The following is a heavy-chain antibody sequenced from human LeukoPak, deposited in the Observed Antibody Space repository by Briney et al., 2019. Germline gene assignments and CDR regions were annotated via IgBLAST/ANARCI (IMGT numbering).Heavy chain of an antibody. CDR2: INPNSGGT. D-gene: IGHD3-22*01. J-gene: IGHJ4*02. CDR3: ARGPDSSGYYPFDY. Sequence: ASVTVSCKASGYTLTGYYMHWVRQAPGQGLEWMGWINPNSGGTNYAQKFQGRVTMTRDTSISTAYMELSRLRSDDTAVYYCARGPDSSGYYPFDYWGQGTLVTVSS. CDR1: GYTLTGYY. V-gene: IGHV1-2*02.